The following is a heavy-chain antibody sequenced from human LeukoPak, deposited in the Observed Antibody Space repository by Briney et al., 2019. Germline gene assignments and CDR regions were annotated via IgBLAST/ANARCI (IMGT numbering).Heavy chain of an antibody. CDR3: ARRSVTNTYYFDY. J-gene: IGHJ4*02. Sequence: SETLSLTCTVSGGSISSYYWSWIRQPPGKGLEWIGRTSSSGNTDYNASLKSRVTMSVDTSKNQLSLKVISVTAADTAVYYCARRSVTNTYYFDYWGQGTLVTVSS. CDR2: TSSSGNT. V-gene: IGHV4-4*07. D-gene: IGHD4-17*01. CDR1: GGSISSYY.